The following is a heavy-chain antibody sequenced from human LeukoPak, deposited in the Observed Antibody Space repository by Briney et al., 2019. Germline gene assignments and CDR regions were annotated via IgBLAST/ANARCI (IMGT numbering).Heavy chain of an antibody. CDR1: GFTFSSYG. D-gene: IGHD3-22*01. V-gene: IGHV3-23*01. CDR2: ISGSGGST. Sequence: PGGSLRLSCAASGFTFSSYGMHWVRQAPGKGLEWVSAISGSGGSTYYADSVKGRLTISRDNSKNTLYLQMNSLRAEDTAVYYCAKDLPSRWLPDYWGQGTLVTVSS. CDR3: AKDLPSRWLPDY. J-gene: IGHJ4*02.